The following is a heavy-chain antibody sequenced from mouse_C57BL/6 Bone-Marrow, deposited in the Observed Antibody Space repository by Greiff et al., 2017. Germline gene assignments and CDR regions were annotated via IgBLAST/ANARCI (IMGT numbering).Heavy chain of an antibody. J-gene: IGHJ3*01. D-gene: IGHD1-1*01. Sequence: EVQLVESGGDLVKPGGSLKLSCAASGFPFSSYGMSWVRQTPDKRLEWVATISSGGSYTYYPDSVKGRFTISRDNAKNTLYLQMSSLKSEDTALYYCASPSHYYGSSLFAYWGQGTLVTVSA. CDR3: ASPSHYYGSSLFAY. CDR2: ISSGGSYT. CDR1: GFPFSSYG. V-gene: IGHV5-6*01.